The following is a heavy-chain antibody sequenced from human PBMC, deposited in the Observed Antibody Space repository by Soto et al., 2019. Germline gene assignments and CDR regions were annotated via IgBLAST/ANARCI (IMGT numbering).Heavy chain of an antibody. CDR2: IIPIFGTA. CDR3: ASWYYYDSSGYNNWFDP. CDR1: GGTFSSYA. Sequence: SVKVSCKASGGTFSSYAISWVRQAPGQGLEWMGGIIPIFGTANYAQKFQGRVTITADESTSTAYMELSSLRSEDTAVYYCASWYYYDSSGYNNWFDPWGQGTLVTVSS. J-gene: IGHJ5*02. D-gene: IGHD3-22*01. V-gene: IGHV1-69*13.